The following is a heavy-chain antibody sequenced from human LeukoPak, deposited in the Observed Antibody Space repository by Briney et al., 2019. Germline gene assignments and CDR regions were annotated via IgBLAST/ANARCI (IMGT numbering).Heavy chain of an antibody. J-gene: IGHJ5*02. CDR2: INHSGST. V-gene: IGHV4-34*01. Sequence: SETLSLTCAVYGGSFSGYYWSWIRQPPGKGLEWIGEINHSGSTNYNPSLKSRVTISVDTSMNQFSLKLSSVTAADTAVYYCVRVLRVRGVMSWFDPWGQGTLVTVSS. CDR1: GGSFSGYY. CDR3: VRVLRVRGVMSWFDP. D-gene: IGHD3-10*01.